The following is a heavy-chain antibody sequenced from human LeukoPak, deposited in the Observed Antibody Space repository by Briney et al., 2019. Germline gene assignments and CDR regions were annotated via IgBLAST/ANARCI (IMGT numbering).Heavy chain of an antibody. CDR1: GFTFSSSA. CDR2: ISSSSSYI. Sequence: PGWSLRLSCTASGFTFSSSAMDWVRQAPGKGLEWVSPISSSSSYIYYADSVKGRFTISRDNAKKSLYLQMNSLRAEDTAVYYCARATTYDILTGFSDYWGQGTLVTVSS. CDR3: ARATTYDILTGFSDY. D-gene: IGHD3-9*01. J-gene: IGHJ4*02. V-gene: IGHV3-21*01.